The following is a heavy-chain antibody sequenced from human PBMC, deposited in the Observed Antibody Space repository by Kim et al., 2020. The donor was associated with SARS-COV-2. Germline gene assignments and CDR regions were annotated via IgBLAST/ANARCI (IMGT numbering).Heavy chain of an antibody. CDR2: IYYSGST. J-gene: IGHJ2*01. V-gene: IGHV4-39*01. CDR1: GGSISSSSYY. Sequence: SETLSLTCTVSGGSISSSSYYWGWIRQPPGKGLEWIGSIYYSGSTYYNPSLKSRVTISVDTSKNQFSLKLSSVTAADTAVYYCARQGIVVVVAATPNWYFDLWGRGTLVTVSS. D-gene: IGHD2-15*01. CDR3: ARQGIVVVVAATPNWYFDL.